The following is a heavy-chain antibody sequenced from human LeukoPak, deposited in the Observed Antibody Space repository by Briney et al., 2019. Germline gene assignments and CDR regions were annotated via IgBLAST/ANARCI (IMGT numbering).Heavy chain of an antibody. D-gene: IGHD3-9*01. V-gene: IGHV1-2*06. CDR3: ARSQNVLRYFDWLFAY. Sequence: ASVKVSCKASGYTFTGYYMHWVRQAPGQGLEWMGRINPNSGGTNYAQKFQGRVTMTWDTSISTAYMELSRLRSDDTAVYYCARSQNVLRYFDWLFAYWGQGTLVTVSS. CDR1: GYTFTGYY. CDR2: INPNSGGT. J-gene: IGHJ4*02.